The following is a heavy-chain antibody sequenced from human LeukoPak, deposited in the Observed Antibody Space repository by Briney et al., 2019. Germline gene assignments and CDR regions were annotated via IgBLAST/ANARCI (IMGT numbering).Heavy chain of an antibody. D-gene: IGHD3-22*01. CDR3: ARVGAPDYYDSSGCYLLDY. V-gene: IGHV4-34*01. CDR2: INHSGST. J-gene: IGHJ4*02. Sequence: SETLSLTCTVSGGSISSYYWSWIRQPPGKGLEWIGEINHSGSTNYNPSLKSRVTISVDTSKNQFSLKLSSVTAADTAVYYCARVGAPDYYDSSGCYLLDYWGQGTLVTVSS. CDR1: GGSISSYY.